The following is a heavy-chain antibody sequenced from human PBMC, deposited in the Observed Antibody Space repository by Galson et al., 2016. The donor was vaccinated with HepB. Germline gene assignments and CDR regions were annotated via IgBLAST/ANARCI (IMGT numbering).Heavy chain of an antibody. D-gene: IGHD2-15*01. V-gene: IGHV4-61*08. CDR3: ATLSRGADRYFDH. Sequence: SETLSLTCSVSGDSVNNEAYFWNWIRQPPGKGLEWIGFISFSGTTNYSPSFKSRISISLDTPKDQFSLRLSSVTAADTAIDYCATLSRGADRYFDHWGQGILVTVSS. J-gene: IGHJ4*02. CDR2: ISFSGTT. CDR1: GDSVNNEAYF.